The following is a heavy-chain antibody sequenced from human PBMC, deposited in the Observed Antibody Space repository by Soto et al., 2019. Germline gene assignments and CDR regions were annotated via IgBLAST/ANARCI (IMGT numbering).Heavy chain of an antibody. CDR3: VRHMVYTIFCVVIPQGDYYYYGMDV. CDR1: GYSFTSYW. CDR2: IYPGDSDT. D-gene: IGHD3-3*01. Sequence: GESLKISCKGSGYSFTSYWIGWVRQMPGKGLEWMGIIYPGDSDTRYSPSFQGQVSISADKSISTAYLQWSSLKASDTAMYYFVRHMVYTIFCVVIPQGDYYYYGMDVWGQGITVTVSS. V-gene: IGHV5-51*01. J-gene: IGHJ6*02.